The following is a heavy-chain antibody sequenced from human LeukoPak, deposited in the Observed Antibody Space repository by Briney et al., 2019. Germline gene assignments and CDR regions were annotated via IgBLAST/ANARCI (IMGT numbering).Heavy chain of an antibody. CDR3: ARDAYDILTGTQDDY. D-gene: IGHD3-9*01. Sequence: ASVKVSCKASGYTFTSYYMHWVRQAPGQGLEWMGIINPSGGSTSYAQKFQGRVTMTRDTSTSTVYMELSSLRSEDTAVYYCARDAYDILTGTQDDYWSQGTLVTVSS. CDR2: INPSGGST. CDR1: GYTFTSYY. V-gene: IGHV1-46*01. J-gene: IGHJ4*02.